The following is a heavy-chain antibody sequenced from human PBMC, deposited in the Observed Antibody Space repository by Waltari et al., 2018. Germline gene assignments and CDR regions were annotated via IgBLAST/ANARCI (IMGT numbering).Heavy chain of an antibody. CDR2: INHSGST. J-gene: IGHJ4*02. CDR3: ATFDY. Sequence: QVQLQQWGAGLLKPSETLSLTCAVYGGSFSGYYWSWIRQPPGKGLEWIGEINHSGSTNYNPSLKSRVTISVDTSKNTRYLQMNSLRAEDTAVYYCATFDYWGQGTLVTVAS. CDR1: GGSFSGYY. V-gene: IGHV4-34*01.